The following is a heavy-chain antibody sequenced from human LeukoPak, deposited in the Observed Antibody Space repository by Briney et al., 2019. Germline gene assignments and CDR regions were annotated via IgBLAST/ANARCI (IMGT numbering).Heavy chain of an antibody. CDR1: GFTFSSYG. V-gene: IGHV3-30*03. D-gene: IGHD5-18*01. CDR3: ARDLSEGYSYGGY. J-gene: IGHJ4*02. CDR2: ISYDGSNK. Sequence: GGSLRLSCAASGFTFSSYGMHWVRQAPGKGLEWVAVISYDGSNKYYADSVKGRFTISRDNSKNTLYLQMNSLRAEDTAVYYCARDLSEGYSYGGYWGQGTLVTVSS.